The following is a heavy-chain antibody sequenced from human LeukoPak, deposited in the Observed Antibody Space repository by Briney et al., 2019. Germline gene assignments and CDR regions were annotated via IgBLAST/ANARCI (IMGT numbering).Heavy chain of an antibody. CDR2: ISSSSSYI. J-gene: IGHJ4*02. D-gene: IGHD3-16*01. CDR1: GFTFGSYS. CDR3: ARDWGLLRYADY. Sequence: GGSLRLSCAASGFTFGSYSMNWVRQAPGKGLEWVSSISSSSSYIYYADSVKGRFTISRDNAKNSLYLQMNSLRAEDTAVYYCARDWGLLRYADYWGQGTLVTVSS. V-gene: IGHV3-21*01.